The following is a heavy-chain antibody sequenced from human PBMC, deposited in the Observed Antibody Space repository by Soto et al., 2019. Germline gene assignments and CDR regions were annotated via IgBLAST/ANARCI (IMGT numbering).Heavy chain of an antibody. V-gene: IGHV3-53*01. Sequence: PGGSLRLSCAASGFTVSSNYVSWVRQAPGKGLEWVSVIYDGGGTYYADSVKGRFTISRDNPKNTFYLQMNSLRAEEDTAVYYCARTYSGSQFPRYFDLWGCCTLVTVSP. D-gene: IGHD2-15*01. CDR3: ARTYSGSQFPRYFDL. CDR1: GFTVSSNY. CDR2: IYDGGGT. J-gene: IGHJ2*01.